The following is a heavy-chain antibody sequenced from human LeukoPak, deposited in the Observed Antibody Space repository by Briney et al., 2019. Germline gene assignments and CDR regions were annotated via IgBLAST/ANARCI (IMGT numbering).Heavy chain of an antibody. V-gene: IGHV4-61*02. D-gene: IGHD3-10*01. CDR1: GGSISSGSYY. J-gene: IGHJ6*03. CDR3: ARDSGWGGYYMDV. CDR2: IYTSGST. Sequence: PSETLSLTCTVSGGSISSGSYYWSWIRQPAGKGLEWIGRIYTSGSTNYNPSLKSRVTMTVDTSKNQFSLKLSSVTAADTAVYYCARDSGWGGYYMDVWGKGTTVTISS.